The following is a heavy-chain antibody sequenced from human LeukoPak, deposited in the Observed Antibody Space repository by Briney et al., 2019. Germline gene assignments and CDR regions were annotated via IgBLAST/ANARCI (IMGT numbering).Heavy chain of an antibody. Sequence: SETLSLTCTVSGGSISSYYWSWIRQPAGKGLEYLGRISSTGSTNYNPSLRSRVTISADTSKNHFSLKLTSVTAADTAVYYCARDQTYSGSGIYTYFDYWGQGILVTVSS. CDR2: ISSTGST. V-gene: IGHV4-4*07. J-gene: IGHJ4*02. CDR1: GGSISSYY. D-gene: IGHD3-10*01. CDR3: ARDQTYSGSGIYTYFDY.